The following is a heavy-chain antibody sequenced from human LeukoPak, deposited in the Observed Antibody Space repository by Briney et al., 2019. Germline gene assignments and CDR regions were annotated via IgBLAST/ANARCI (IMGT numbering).Heavy chain of an antibody. Sequence: PGGSLRLSCAASGFTFSSYAMSWVRQAPGKGLEWVSAIGSGGATTYYADSVKGRFTISRDNSKNTLFLQINSLRAEDTAVYYCAKDTWVRRYFDYWGQGTLVTVSS. V-gene: IGHV3-23*01. J-gene: IGHJ4*02. CDR2: IGSGGATT. CDR1: GFTFSSYA. D-gene: IGHD2/OR15-2a*01. CDR3: AKDTWVRRYFDY.